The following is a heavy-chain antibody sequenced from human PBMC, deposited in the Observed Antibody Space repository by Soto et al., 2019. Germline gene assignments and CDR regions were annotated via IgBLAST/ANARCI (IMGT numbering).Heavy chain of an antibody. D-gene: IGHD3-3*01. CDR3: ARTTTYYDFWSGYYRGGYYYYYMDV. CDR2: MNPNSGNT. Sequence: QVQLVQSGAEVKKPGASVKVSCKASGYTFTSYDINWVRQATGQGHEWMGWMNPNSGNTGYAQKFQGRVTMTRNTSISTAYMELSSLRSEDTAVYYCARTTTYYDFWSGYYRGGYYYYYMDVWGKGTTVTVSS. J-gene: IGHJ6*03. CDR1: GYTFTSYD. V-gene: IGHV1-8*01.